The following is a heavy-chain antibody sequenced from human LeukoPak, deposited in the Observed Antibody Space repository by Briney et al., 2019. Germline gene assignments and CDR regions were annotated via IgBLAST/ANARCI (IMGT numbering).Heavy chain of an antibody. D-gene: IGHD2-2*01. CDR3: TTDPADSLTSSILVHYYYYMDV. V-gene: IGHV3-15*01. J-gene: IGHJ6*03. CDR2: IKSKTDGGTT. Sequence: GGSLRLSCAASGFTFSNAWMSWVRQAPGKGLEWVGRIKSKTDGGTTDYAAPVKGRFTISRDDSKNTLYLQMNSLKTEDTAVYYCTTDPADSLTSSILVHYYYYMDVWGKGTTVTVSS. CDR1: GFTFSNAW.